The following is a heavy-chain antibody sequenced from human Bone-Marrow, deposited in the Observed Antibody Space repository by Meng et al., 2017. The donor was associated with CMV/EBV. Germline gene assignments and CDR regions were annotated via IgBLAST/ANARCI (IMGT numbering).Heavy chain of an antibody. CDR1: GYTFTDYF. V-gene: IGHV1-2*02. CDR2: INPNTGVT. Sequence: ASVKVSCKASGYTFTDYFIHWVRQAPGQGLEWMGWINPNTGVTNYAQKFQGRVTMTRDTSISTAYMELSRLRSDDTAVYYCARDPQFWSGSYSDYWGQGTLVTVSS. CDR3: ARDPQFWSGSYSDY. D-gene: IGHD3-3*01. J-gene: IGHJ4*02.